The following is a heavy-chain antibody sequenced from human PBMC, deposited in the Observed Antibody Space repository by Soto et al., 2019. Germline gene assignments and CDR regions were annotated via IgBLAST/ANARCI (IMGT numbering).Heavy chain of an antibody. CDR3: ARDAYCSGGSCYLGWFDP. CDR2: ISAYNGNT. J-gene: IGHJ5*02. V-gene: IGHV1-18*04. D-gene: IGHD2-15*01. Sequence: ASVKVSCKASGYTFTSYGISWVRQAPGQGLEWMGWISAYNGNTNYAQKLQGRVTMTTDTSTSTAYMELRSLRSDDTAVYYCARDAYCSGGSCYLGWFDPWGQGALVTVSS. CDR1: GYTFTSYG.